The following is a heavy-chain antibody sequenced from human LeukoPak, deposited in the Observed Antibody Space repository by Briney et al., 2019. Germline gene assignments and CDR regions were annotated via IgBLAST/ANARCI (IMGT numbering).Heavy chain of an antibody. CDR3: VAAVGGYYYMDV. V-gene: IGHV3-48*03. CDR1: GFTFSSYG. Sequence: GGSLRLSCAASGFTFSSYGMNWVRQAPGKGLEWSSYISSSGATKYYGDSVKGRFTFSRDNAKNTMYLQMNSLRAEDTAVYYCVAAVGGYYYMDVWGKGTTVTVSS. J-gene: IGHJ6*03. CDR2: ISSSGATK. D-gene: IGHD6-13*01.